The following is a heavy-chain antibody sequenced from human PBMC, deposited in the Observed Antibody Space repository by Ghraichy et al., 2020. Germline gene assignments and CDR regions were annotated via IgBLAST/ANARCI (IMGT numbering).Heavy chain of an antibody. CDR1: GFTFSSYA. V-gene: IGHV3-23*01. CDR2: ISGSGGST. D-gene: IGHD3-16*01. CDR3: AKDSDYVWGSYLKGFLDY. Sequence: GESLNISCAASGFTFSSYAMSWVRQAPGKGLEWVSAISGSGGSTYYADSVKGRFTISRDNSKNTLYLQMNSLRAEDTAVYYCAKDSDYVWGSYLKGFLDYWGQGTLVTVSS. J-gene: IGHJ4*02.